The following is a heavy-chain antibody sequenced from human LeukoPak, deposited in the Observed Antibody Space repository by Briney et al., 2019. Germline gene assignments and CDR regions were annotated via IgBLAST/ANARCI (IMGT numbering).Heavy chain of an antibody. CDR1: GYTFTSYG. D-gene: IGHD2-2*02. CDR3: ARAQDIVVVPAAIVWFDP. Sequence: EASVKVSCKASGYTFTSYGISWVRQAPGQGLEWMGWISAYNGNTNYAQKLQGRVTMTTDTSTSTAYMELRSLRSDDTAVYYCARAQDIVVVPAAIVWFDPWGQGTLVTVSS. J-gene: IGHJ5*02. CDR2: ISAYNGNT. V-gene: IGHV1-18*01.